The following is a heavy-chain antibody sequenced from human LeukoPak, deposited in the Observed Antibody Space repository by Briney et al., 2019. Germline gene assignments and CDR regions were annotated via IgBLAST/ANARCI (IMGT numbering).Heavy chain of an antibody. D-gene: IGHD3-22*01. V-gene: IGHV4-39*01. J-gene: IGHJ6*02. CDR1: GGSISSSSYY. CDR2: IYYSGST. Sequence: SGTLSLTCTVSGGSISSSSYYWGWIRQPPGKGLEWIGSIYYSGSTYYNPSLKSRVTISVDTSKNQFSLKLSAVTAADTAVYSCASSYYYDSSGYYHYGMDVWGQGTTVTVSS. CDR3: ASSYYYDSSGYYHYGMDV.